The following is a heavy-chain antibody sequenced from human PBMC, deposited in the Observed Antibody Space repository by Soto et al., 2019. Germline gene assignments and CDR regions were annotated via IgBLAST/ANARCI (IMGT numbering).Heavy chain of an antibody. J-gene: IGHJ5*02. D-gene: IGHD3-10*01. CDR2: ISYSGSA. CDR3: ANSQGSGTYFFS. CDR1: GGSIGGYY. Sequence: QVQLQASGPGLVKPSETLSLICTVSGGSIGGYYWNWIRQPPGKGLEWMGYISYSGSADYNPSLKRRVTISQYPSRNQFSLRLSSVTAADTATYYCANSQGSGTYFFSWCPGTLVTVSS. V-gene: IGHV4-59*01.